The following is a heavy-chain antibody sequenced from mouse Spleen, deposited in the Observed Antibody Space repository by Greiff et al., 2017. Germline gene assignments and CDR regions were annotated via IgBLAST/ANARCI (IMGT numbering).Heavy chain of an antibody. CDR1: GFSLTSYG. V-gene: IGHV2-6*02. D-gene: IGHD1-1*01. J-gene: IGHJ4*01. CDR2: KWSDGST. Sequence: VKLMESGPGLVAPSQSLSITCTVSGFSLTSYGVHWVRQPPGKGLEWLVVKWSDGSTTYNSALKSRLSISKDNSKSQVFLKMNSLQTDDTAIYYCARGGGSNLYAMDYWGQGTSVTVSS. CDR3: ARGGGSNLYAMDY.